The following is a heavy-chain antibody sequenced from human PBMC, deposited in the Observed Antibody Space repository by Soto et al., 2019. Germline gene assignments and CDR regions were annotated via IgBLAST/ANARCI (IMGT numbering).Heavy chain of an antibody. CDR2: IYDSGST. J-gene: IGHJ6*01. CDR1: DDSISIGGYY. Sequence: SETLSLTCAISDDSISIGGYYWTWIRQPPGKALEWIGNIYDSGSTSYNPSLKSRVTISVDTSKNQFSLRLTSVTAADTAVYFCARGSSSYYDYGMDVWGQGTTVTVSS. V-gene: IGHV4-30-2*01. CDR3: ARGSSSYYDYGMDV. D-gene: IGHD6-6*01.